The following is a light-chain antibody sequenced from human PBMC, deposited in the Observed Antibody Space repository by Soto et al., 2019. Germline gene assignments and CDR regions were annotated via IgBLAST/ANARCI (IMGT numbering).Light chain of an antibody. CDR2: AAA. Sequence: DIQMTQSPSSLSASVGDRVTITCRASQGISNYLAWYQQKPGKVPKLLIYAAATLQSGVPSRFSGSGSGTDFTLTISSLQPEDVATCYCEKYNSASWTFGQGTKVEIK. V-gene: IGKV1-27*01. CDR3: EKYNSASWT. J-gene: IGKJ1*01. CDR1: QGISNY.